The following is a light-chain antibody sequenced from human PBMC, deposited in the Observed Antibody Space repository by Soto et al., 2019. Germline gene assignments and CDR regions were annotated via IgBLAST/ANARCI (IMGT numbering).Light chain of an antibody. Sequence: EIVLTQSPSTLSLSPGDRATLSCRASQSLSVSYIAWYQQRPGQAPRLLIYGTSTRATGIPDRFSGSGSGTDFTLAISRLEPEDFAVYYCHQFGDSPQTFGQGTTVEI. J-gene: IGKJ1*01. CDR3: HQFGDSPQT. CDR2: GTS. CDR1: QSLSVSY. V-gene: IGKV3-20*01.